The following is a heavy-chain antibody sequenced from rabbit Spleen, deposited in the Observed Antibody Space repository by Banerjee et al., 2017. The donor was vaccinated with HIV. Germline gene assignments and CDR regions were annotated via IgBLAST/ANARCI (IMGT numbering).Heavy chain of an antibody. J-gene: IGHJ2*01. CDR2: IDTGDGDT. V-gene: IGHV1S45*01. D-gene: IGHD1-1*01. CDR3: ARNYVNAFDP. Sequence: QQQLEESGGGLVKPGGTLTLTCKASGIDFSSYYWMCWVRQAPGKGLEWIACIDTGDGDTYYANWAKGRFTISKTSSTTVTLQMTSLTAADTATYFCARNYVNAFDPWGPGTLVTVS. CDR1: GIDFSSYYW.